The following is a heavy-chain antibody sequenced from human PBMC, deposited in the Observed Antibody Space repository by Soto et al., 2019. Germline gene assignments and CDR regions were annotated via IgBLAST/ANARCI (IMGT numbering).Heavy chain of an antibody. CDR3: ARDGGRHSGGIDY. D-gene: IGHD1-26*01. CDR1: GGTFSSYS. Sequence: QVQLVQSGAEVKKPGSSVKLSCKASGGTFSSYSINWVRQAPGQGLEWMGEIIPIFGTANYAQKVQGGVTITADESTSRAYMELSSLRSEDAAVYYCARDGGRHSGGIDYWGQGTLVTVSS. V-gene: IGHV1-69*01. CDR2: IIPIFGTA. J-gene: IGHJ4*02.